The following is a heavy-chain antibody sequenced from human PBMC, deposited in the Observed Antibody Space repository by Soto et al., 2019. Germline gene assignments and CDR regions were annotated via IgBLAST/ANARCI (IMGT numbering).Heavy chain of an antibody. V-gene: IGHV1-18*01. CDR1: SYTFTSYG. Sequence: ASVKVSCKGSSYTFTSYGINWVRQAPGQGLEWMGWISAYNGKTNYAQKLQGRVTMTTDTSTTTVYMELRSLRSDDTAMYYCARDWGIITSRPSLPVLWGQGTLVTVSS. D-gene: IGHD3-16*01. CDR3: ARDWGIITSRPSLPVL. J-gene: IGHJ4*02. CDR2: ISAYNGKT.